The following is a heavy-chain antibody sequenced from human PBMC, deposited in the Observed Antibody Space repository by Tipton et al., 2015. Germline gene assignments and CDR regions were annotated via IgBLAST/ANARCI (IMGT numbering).Heavy chain of an antibody. V-gene: IGHV3-30*18. J-gene: IGHJ4*02. CDR1: GFTFSSYG. CDR2: ISSDGTAT. Sequence: SLRLSCAAPGFTFSSYGMQWVRQAPGKGLEWVAGISSDGTATYYIDSVKGRFTISRDNSKNTLYLQMNSLRAEDTAVYSCAKGGHFSYFDYWGQGIMVTVSS. CDR3: AKGGHFSYFDY. D-gene: IGHD3-3*02.